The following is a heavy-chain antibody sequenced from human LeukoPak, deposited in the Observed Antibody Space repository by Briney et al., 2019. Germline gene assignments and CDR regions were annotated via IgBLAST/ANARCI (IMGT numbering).Heavy chain of an antibody. Sequence: GGSLRLSCAASGFTVSSNYMSWVRQAPGKGLEWVSVIYSGGSTYYADSVKGRFTISRDNSKNTLYLQMNSLRAEDTAVYYCARGIFGWGYNWFDPWGQGTPVTVSS. CDR2: IYSGGST. J-gene: IGHJ5*02. V-gene: IGHV3-66*01. D-gene: IGHD3-3*01. CDR3: ARGIFGWGYNWFDP. CDR1: GFTVSSNY.